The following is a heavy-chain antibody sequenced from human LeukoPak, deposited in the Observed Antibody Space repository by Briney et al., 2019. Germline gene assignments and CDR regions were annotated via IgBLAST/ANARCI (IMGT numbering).Heavy chain of an antibody. D-gene: IGHD6-13*01. CDR2: NYNSWTT. CDR3: ARERASAGPHFDH. Sequence: SETLSLTCDVSGGSISTYYWSWIREPPGKGLEWIGYNYNSWTTNYNPSLRSRVTVSVDRSKNQFSLRLTSVTAADTAVYYCARERASAGPHFDHWGRGILVTVSS. J-gene: IGHJ4*02. V-gene: IGHV4-59*01. CDR1: GGSISTYY.